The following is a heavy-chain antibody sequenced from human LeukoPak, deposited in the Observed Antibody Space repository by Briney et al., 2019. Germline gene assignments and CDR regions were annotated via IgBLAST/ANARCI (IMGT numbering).Heavy chain of an antibody. CDR2: ITSSSSAM. D-gene: IGHD3-10*01. CDR1: GFTFSSYS. Sequence: GGSLRLPCAASGFTFSSYSMNWVRQAPGKGLEWVSHITSSSSAMYYADSVKGRFTISRDNAKNSLYLQMNSLRAEDTAVYYCARGGDNSNNWFDPWGQGTLVTVSS. CDR3: ARGGDNSNNWFDP. V-gene: IGHV3-48*01. J-gene: IGHJ5*02.